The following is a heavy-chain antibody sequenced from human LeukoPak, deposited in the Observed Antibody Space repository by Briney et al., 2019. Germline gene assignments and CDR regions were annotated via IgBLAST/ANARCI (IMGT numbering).Heavy chain of an antibody. D-gene: IGHD6-13*01. V-gene: IGHV3-48*04. CDR1: GFTFGSYA. Sequence: GGSLRLSCAASGFTFGSYALSWVRQAPGKGLEWLSYISSSGSMLHYADSVEGRFTISRDNAKNSLYLQMSSLRVEDTAVYYCTRRPYSSSWYYFDYWGQGTLVTVSS. CDR3: TRRPYSSSWYYFDY. J-gene: IGHJ4*02. CDR2: ISSSGSML.